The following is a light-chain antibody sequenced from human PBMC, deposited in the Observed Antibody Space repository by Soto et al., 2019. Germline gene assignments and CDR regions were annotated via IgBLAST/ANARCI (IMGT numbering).Light chain of an antibody. Sequence: DIQMTQSPSTLSGSLGDRVTIACRASQTISSWLAWYHQKPGKAPKLLIYKASTLKSGVPSRFSGSGSGTEFTLTISSLQTDDFSTYYCHHLNGYPITFGQGTRLEI. CDR3: HHLNGYPIT. V-gene: IGKV1-5*03. CDR2: KAS. CDR1: QTISSW. J-gene: IGKJ5*01.